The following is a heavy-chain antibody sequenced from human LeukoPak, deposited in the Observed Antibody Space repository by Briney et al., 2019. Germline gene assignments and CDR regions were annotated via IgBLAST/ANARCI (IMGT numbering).Heavy chain of an antibody. J-gene: IGHJ4*02. D-gene: IGHD5-24*01. CDR2: IYPGDSDT. Sequence: GESLKISCKGSGYSFTNYWIGWVRQMPGKGLEWMGIIYPGDSDTRYSPSFQGQVTISADKSINTAYLQWSSLRADDTAFYYCARGVGWLQLAYWGQGTLVTVSS. CDR1: GYSFTNYW. CDR3: ARGVGWLQLAY. V-gene: IGHV5-51*01.